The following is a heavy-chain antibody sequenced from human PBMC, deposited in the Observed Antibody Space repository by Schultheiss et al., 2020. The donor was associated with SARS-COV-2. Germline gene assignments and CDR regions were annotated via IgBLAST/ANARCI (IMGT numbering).Heavy chain of an antibody. J-gene: IGHJ4*02. CDR1: GFTFSDYY. CDR3: ARNYYDSSYYLREPYYFDY. V-gene: IGHV3-7*01. D-gene: IGHD3-22*01. CDR2: IKQDGSEK. Sequence: GGSLRLSCAASGFTFSDYYMSWIRQAPGKGLEWVANIKQDGSEKFYVDSVKGRFTISRDNAKNSLYLQMDSLRAEDTAVYYCARNYYDSSYYLREPYYFDYWGQGTLVTVSS.